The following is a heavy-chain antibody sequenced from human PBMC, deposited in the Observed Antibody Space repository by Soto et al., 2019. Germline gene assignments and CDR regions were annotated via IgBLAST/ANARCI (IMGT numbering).Heavy chain of an antibody. CDR2: IIPIFGTA. D-gene: IGHD2-2*01. CDR3: ARTYCISTSCYAGRVYEGWFDP. Sequence: QVQLVQSGAEVKKPGSSVKVSCKASGGTFSSYAISWVRQAPGQGLEWMGGIIPIFGTANYAQKFQGRVTITADESTSTAYMDLSSLRSEDTTVYYCARTYCISTSCYAGRVYEGWFDPWGQGTLVTVSS. J-gene: IGHJ5*02. CDR1: GGTFSSYA. V-gene: IGHV1-69*12.